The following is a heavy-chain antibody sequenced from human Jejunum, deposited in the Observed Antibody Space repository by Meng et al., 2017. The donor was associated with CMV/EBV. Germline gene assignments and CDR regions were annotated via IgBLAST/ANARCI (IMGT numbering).Heavy chain of an antibody. V-gene: IGHV1-18*01. Sequence: VQMVQAGAEVKKPGASVKVSCKASGYTFTTYGISWVRQAPGQGLEWMGWISAYNGNTNYAQNLQGRVTMTRDTSTSTAYMELRTLRSDDTAVYYYVGEREDGSSGVYFRHWGQGTLVTVSS. CDR3: VGEREDGSSGVYFRH. CDR1: GYTFTTYG. D-gene: IGHD2-15*01. J-gene: IGHJ1*01. CDR2: ISAYNGNT.